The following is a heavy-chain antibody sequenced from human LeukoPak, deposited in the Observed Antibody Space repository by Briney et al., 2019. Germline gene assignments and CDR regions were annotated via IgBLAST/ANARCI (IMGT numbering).Heavy chain of an antibody. D-gene: IGHD3-16*02. CDR1: GGSISSGDYY. Sequence: PSETLSLTCTVSGGSISSGDYYWSWIRQPPGKGLEWIGYIYYSGSTYYNPSLKSRVTISVDTSKNQFSLKLSSVTAADTAVYYCARDIFGYVWGSYRPRWDYWGQGTLVTVSS. V-gene: IGHV4-30-4*01. J-gene: IGHJ4*02. CDR3: ARDIFGYVWGSYRPRWDY. CDR2: IYYSGST.